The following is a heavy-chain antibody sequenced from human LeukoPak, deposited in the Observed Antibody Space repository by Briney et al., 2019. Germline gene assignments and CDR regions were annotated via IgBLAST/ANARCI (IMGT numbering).Heavy chain of an antibody. D-gene: IGHD3-3*01. CDR1: GGSISSGVYY. V-gene: IGHV4-31*03. J-gene: IGHJ5*02. CDR3: ARRNPGGLEWLYWFDP. Sequence: SETLSLTCTVSGGSISSGVYYWSWLRQHPGKGLEWIGYIYYSESTYYNPSLKSRVTISVDTSKNQFSLKLSSVTAADTAVYYCARRNPGGLEWLYWFDPWGQGTLVTVSS. CDR2: IYYSEST.